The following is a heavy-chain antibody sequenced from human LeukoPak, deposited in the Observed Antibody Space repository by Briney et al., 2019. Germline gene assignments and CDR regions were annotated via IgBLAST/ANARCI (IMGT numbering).Heavy chain of an antibody. J-gene: IGHJ4*02. CDR2: ITDSGGNT. CDR1: GFTFSTYA. CDR3: AKYSSSGYYY. D-gene: IGHD3-22*01. V-gene: IGHV3-23*01. Sequence: PGGSLRLSCTASGFTFSTYAMSWVRQAPGKGLEWVSAITDSGGNTYYAAPVKGRFTISRDNSKNTLYLQMNSLRAEDTAVYYCAKYSSSGYYYWGQGTLVTVSS.